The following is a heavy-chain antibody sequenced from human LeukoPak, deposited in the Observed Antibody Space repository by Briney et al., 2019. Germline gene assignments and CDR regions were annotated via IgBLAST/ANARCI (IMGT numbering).Heavy chain of an antibody. V-gene: IGHV3-7*03. CDR2: IKEDGSEK. CDR3: ASSVGTFASN. J-gene: IGHJ4*02. Sequence: GGSLRLSCATSGFTFSSYWMIWVRQAPGKGLEWVANIKEDGSEKYYVDSVKARFTISRDNAKNSLYLQMHSLRAEDTAVYYCASSVGTFASNWGQGTLVTVSS. CDR1: GFTFSSYW. D-gene: IGHD6-13*01.